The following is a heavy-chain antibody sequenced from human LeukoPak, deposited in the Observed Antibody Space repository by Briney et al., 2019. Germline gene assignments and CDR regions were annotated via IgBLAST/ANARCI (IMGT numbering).Heavy chain of an antibody. Sequence: PSETLSLTCTVSGGSISSSSYYWGWIRKPPGTGLEWIGTIYYSGSTYYNPSLKSRVTISVDTSKNQFSLKLSSVTATDTAVYYCARHFAFSYYYMDVWGTGTTVTVSS. CDR2: IYYSGST. V-gene: IGHV4-39*01. CDR3: ARHFAFSYYYMDV. J-gene: IGHJ6*03. CDR1: GGSISSSSYY.